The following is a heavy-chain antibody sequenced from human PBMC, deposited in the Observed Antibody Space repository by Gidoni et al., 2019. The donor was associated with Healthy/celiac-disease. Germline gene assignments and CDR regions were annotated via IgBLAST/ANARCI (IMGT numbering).Heavy chain of an antibody. CDR3: AKDPLAARPYYYYYYGMDV. CDR2: ISGRGGST. D-gene: IGHD6-6*01. V-gene: IGHV3-23*01. Sequence: EVQLLESGGGLVQPGGSLRLSCAASGFTFSSYAMSWVRQAPGKGLEWVSAISGRGGSTYYADSGKGRFTISRDNSKNTLYLQMNSLRAEDTAVYYCAKDPLAARPYYYYYYGMDVWGQGTTVTVSS. CDR1: GFTFSSYA. J-gene: IGHJ6*02.